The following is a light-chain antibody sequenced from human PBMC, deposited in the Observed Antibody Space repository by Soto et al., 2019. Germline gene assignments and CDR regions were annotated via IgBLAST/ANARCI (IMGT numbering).Light chain of an antibody. J-gene: IGLJ3*02. CDR1: SSNFGAGYD. V-gene: IGLV1-40*01. CDR2: GNS. CDR3: QSYDSRLSGWV. Sequence: QSVLTQPPSVSGAPGQRVTISCTGSSSNFGAGYDVHWYQQLPGTAPKFLIYGNSNRPSGVPDRFSGSKSGTSASLAITGLQAEDEADYYCQSYDSRLSGWVFGGGTKLTVL.